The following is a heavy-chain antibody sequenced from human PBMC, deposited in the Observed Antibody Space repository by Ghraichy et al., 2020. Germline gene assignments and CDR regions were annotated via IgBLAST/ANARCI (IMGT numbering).Heavy chain of an antibody. CDR1: GFTFSGYW. Sequence: GESLNISCAASGFTFSGYWMSWVRQAPGKWLEWVASIKQDGSEEHYVDSVKGRFTISRDNAKNSLSLQMNSLRAEDTAVYYCAKNIVAAGKYYYYYYGMDVWGQGTTVTVSS. D-gene: IGHD6-25*01. CDR3: AKNIVAAGKYYYYYYGMDV. V-gene: IGHV3-7*01. CDR2: IKQDGSEE. J-gene: IGHJ6*02.